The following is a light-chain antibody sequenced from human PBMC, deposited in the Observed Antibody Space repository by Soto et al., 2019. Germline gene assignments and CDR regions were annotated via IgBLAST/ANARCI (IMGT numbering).Light chain of an antibody. Sequence: NFMLTQPHSVSESPGKTVTISCTRSSGSIASKYVQWYQQHPGSSPTTVIYEDNQRPSGVPDRFSGSIDNSSNSASLTISGLKTEDEADYYCQSYDSSNYVFGTGTKLTVL. V-gene: IGLV6-57*01. CDR3: QSYDSSNYV. J-gene: IGLJ1*01. CDR2: EDN. CDR1: SGSIASKY.